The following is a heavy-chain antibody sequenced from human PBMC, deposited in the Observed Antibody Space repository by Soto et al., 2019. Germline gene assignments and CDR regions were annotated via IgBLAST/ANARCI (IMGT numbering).Heavy chain of an antibody. D-gene: IGHD1-26*01. CDR3: ARGGADHYNYGMDV. Sequence: GAPRLSFAGSGFTFGDSYLSWIRQAPGKGLEWLSYISPGSRYPAYADSVKGRFTTFRDSSGTSLNLHINTLRPEDTAIYFCARGGADHYNYGMDVWGQGTPVTVYS. V-gene: IGHV3-11*03. CDR1: GFTFGDSY. J-gene: IGHJ6*02. CDR2: ISPGSRYP.